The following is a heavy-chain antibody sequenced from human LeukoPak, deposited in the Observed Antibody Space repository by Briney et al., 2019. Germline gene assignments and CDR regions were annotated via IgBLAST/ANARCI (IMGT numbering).Heavy chain of an antibody. Sequence: ASVKVSCKASGGTFSSYAISWVRQAPGEGLEWMGGIIPIFGTANYAQKFQGRVTSTADESTSTAYMELSSLRSEDTAVYYCARVGNNGYSSGWYSIWGQGTLVTVSS. CDR1: GGTFSSYA. J-gene: IGHJ4*02. CDR2: IIPIFGTA. CDR3: ARVGNNGYSSGWYSI. V-gene: IGHV1-69*13. D-gene: IGHD6-19*01.